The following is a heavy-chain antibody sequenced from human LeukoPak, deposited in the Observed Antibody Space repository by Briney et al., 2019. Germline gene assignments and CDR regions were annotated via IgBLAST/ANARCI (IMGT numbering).Heavy chain of an antibody. CDR3: ARDRYYGSGNHYAYFFDY. J-gene: IGHJ4*02. V-gene: IGHV3-7*01. D-gene: IGHD3-10*01. CDR2: IKQDGSEK. CDR1: GFTFNNYW. Sequence: GGSLRLSCAASGFTFNNYWMNWVRQAPGKGLEWVANIKQDGSEKNYVDSVKGRFTISGDNAKNSLYLQMNSLRADEDTAVYYCARDRYYGSGNHYAYFFDYWGQGTLVTVSS.